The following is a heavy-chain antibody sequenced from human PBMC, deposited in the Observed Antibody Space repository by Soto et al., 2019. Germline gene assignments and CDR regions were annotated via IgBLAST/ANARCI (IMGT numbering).Heavy chain of an antibody. J-gene: IGHJ6*02. CDR3: ARDAAVAGTVRGNYYYYGMDV. CDR2: INPSGGST. CDR1: GYTFTSYY. D-gene: IGHD6-19*01. Sequence: ASVKVSCKASGYTFTSYYMHWVRQAPGQGLEWMGIINPSGGSTSYAQKFQGRVTMTRDTSTGTVYMELSSLRSEDTAVYYCARDAAVAGTVRGNYYYYGMDVWGQGTTVTVSS. V-gene: IGHV1-46*01.